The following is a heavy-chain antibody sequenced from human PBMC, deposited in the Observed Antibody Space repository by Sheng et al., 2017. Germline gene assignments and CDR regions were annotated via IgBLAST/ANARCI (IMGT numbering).Heavy chain of an antibody. V-gene: IGHV4-59*01. CDR1: GGSMSSYY. D-gene: IGHD2-21*01. Sequence: QVQLQESGPGLVKPSETLSLTCTVSGGSMSSYYWSWIRQPPGKGLEWIGYIYYSGSTNYSPSLKSRVTISVDTSKNQFSLKLRSVTAADTAVYYCVRGIWGGDSTYWGQGTLVHRLL. CDR2: IYYSGST. J-gene: IGHJ4*02. CDR3: VRGIWGGDSTY.